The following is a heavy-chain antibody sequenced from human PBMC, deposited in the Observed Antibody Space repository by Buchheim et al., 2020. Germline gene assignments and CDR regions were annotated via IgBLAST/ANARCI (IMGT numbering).Heavy chain of an antibody. Sequence: QLQLQESGPGLVKPSETLSLTCTVSGGSISSSSYYWGWIRQPPGKGLEWIGSIYYSGSTYYNPSLKSRVTISVDTSKNHFSLKLSSLTAADTAVYYCARQVLRYYDFWSGKGFDPWGQGTL. CDR3: ARQVLRYYDFWSGKGFDP. CDR2: IYYSGST. D-gene: IGHD3-3*01. CDR1: GGSISSSSYY. J-gene: IGHJ5*02. V-gene: IGHV4-39*01.